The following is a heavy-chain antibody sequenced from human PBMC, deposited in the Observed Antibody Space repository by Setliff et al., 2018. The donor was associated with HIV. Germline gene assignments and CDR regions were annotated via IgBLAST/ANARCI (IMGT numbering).Heavy chain of an antibody. CDR1: GYTFTSYD. CDR2: MSTYNGNT. V-gene: IGHV1-18*01. CDR3: ARNPQPTGTPDYYYYYYMDV. Sequence: ASVKVSCKASGYTFTSYDISWVRQAPGQGLEWMGWMSTYNGNTNYAQKVQGRVTMTTDTSTSTAYMELRSLRSEDTAVYYCARNPQPTGTPDYYYYYYMDVWGKGTTVTVSS. D-gene: IGHD1-1*01. J-gene: IGHJ6*03.